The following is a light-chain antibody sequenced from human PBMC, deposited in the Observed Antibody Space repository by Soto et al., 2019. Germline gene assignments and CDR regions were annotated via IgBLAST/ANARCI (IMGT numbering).Light chain of an antibody. J-gene: IGKJ1*01. V-gene: IGKV1-5*03. CDR1: QSISSS. CDR2: MAS. CDR3: LQYYNFSWA. Sequence: DIQMTQSPSTLSASVGDGMSSTVLASQSISSSLAWYQQKPGKAPKLLIYMASNLQSGVPSRFSGSGSVTDFTLAITGLQPEDFATYYCLQYYNFSWAFGQGTKVDIK.